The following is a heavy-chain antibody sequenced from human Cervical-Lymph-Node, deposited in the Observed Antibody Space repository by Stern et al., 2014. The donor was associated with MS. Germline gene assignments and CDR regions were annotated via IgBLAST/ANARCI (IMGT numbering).Heavy chain of an antibody. CDR2: INAANGNT. CDR3: ARDKPVAVIYYYGMDV. D-gene: IGHD2-15*01. J-gene: IGHJ6*02. CDR1: GYTFTTYA. Sequence: VQLVESGAEVKKPGASVTVSCEASGYTFTTYAIHWVRQALGQRLEWMGWINAANGNTKYSQKFQGRVTITRDTSASTAYMELSSLKSEDTAVYYCARDKPVAVIYYYGMDVWGQGTTVTVSS. V-gene: IGHV1-3*01.